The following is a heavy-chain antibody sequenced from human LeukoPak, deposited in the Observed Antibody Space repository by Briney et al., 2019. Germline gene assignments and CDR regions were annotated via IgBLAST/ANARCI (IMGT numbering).Heavy chain of an antibody. CDR1: GYTFTSYG. J-gene: IGHJ4*02. Sequence: ASVKVSCKASGYTFTSYGISRVRQAPGQGLEWMEWISAYNGNTNYAQKLQGRVTMTTDTSTSTAYMELRSLRSDDTAVYYCARGPIFGVVIRFDYWGQGTLVTVSS. D-gene: IGHD3-3*01. V-gene: IGHV1-18*01. CDR2: ISAYNGNT. CDR3: ARGPIFGVVIRFDY.